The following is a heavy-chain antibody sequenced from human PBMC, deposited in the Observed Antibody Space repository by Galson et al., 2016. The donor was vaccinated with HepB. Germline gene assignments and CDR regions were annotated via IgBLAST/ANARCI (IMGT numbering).Heavy chain of an antibody. Sequence: SLRLSCAASGFTFSSYSMNWVRQAPGKGLEWVSSISSSSSYIYYADSVKGRFTISRDNAKNSLYLQMNSLRAEDTAVYYCARGILRSSNWYFDLWGRGTLVTVSS. J-gene: IGHJ2*01. CDR3: ARGILRSSNWYFDL. V-gene: IGHV3-21*01. D-gene: IGHD6-6*01. CDR2: ISSSSSYI. CDR1: GFTFSSYS.